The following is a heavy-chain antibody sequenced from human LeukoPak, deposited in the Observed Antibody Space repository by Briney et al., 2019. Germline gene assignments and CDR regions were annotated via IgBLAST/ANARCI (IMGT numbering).Heavy chain of an antibody. J-gene: IGHJ2*01. CDR2: ISYDGSNK. Sequence: GGSLRLSCAASGFTFSSYAMHWVRQAPGKGLEWVAVISYDGSNKYYADSVKGRFTISRDNSKNTLYLQMNSLRAEDTALYYCAKEAVGATLGYWYFDLWGRGTLVTVSS. CDR3: AKEAVGATLGYWYFDL. V-gene: IGHV3-30-3*01. D-gene: IGHD1-26*01. CDR1: GFTFSSYA.